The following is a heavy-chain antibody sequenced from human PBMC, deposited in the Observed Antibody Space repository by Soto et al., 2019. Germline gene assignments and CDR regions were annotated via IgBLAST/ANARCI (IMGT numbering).Heavy chain of an antibody. CDR1: GFTFSSYG. D-gene: IGHD3-3*01. V-gene: IGHV3-33*01. Sequence: GGSLRLSCAASGFTFSSYGMHWVRQAPGKGLEWVAVIWYDGSNKYYADSVKGRFTISRDNSKNTLYLQMNSLRAEDTAVYYCARALTIFGVATDAFDIWGQGTMVTVSS. CDR3: ARALTIFGVATDAFDI. CDR2: IWYDGSNK. J-gene: IGHJ3*02.